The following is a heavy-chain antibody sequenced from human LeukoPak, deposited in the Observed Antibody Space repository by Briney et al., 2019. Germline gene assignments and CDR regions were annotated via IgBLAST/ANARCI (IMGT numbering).Heavy chain of an antibody. CDR1: GYSISSGYY. J-gene: IGHJ6*03. V-gene: IGHV4-38-2*02. Sequence: PSETLSLTCTVSGYSISSGYYWGWIRQPPGKGLEWIGLIDHSGITYSNPSLESRVTMSVDTSRNQFSLKLSSVTAADTAVYYCARGYSMTTVTSRDYYMDVWGKGTTVTVSS. CDR2: IDHSGIT. CDR3: ARGYSMTTVTSRDYYMDV. D-gene: IGHD4-11*01.